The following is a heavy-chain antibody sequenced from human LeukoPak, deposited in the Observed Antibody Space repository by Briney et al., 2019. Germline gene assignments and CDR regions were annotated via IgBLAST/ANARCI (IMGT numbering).Heavy chain of an antibody. D-gene: IGHD2-15*01. CDR2: INTYNGNT. J-gene: IGHJ4*02. V-gene: IGHV1-18*01. Sequence: ASVKVSCKASGYTFTTFGITWVRQAPGQGLEWMGWINTYNGNTNYAQNLQGRVTMTTDTPTSTAYMELRSLTSDDTAVYYCARLGSDCGGGNCYWGQGTLVTVSS. CDR1: GYTFTTFG. CDR3: ARLGSDCGGGNCY.